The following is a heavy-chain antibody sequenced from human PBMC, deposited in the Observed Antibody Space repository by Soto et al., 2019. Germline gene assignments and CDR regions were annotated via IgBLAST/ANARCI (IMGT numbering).Heavy chain of an antibody. V-gene: IGHV3-33*01. CDR2: IWHDESNK. D-gene: IGHD5-18*01. Sequence: VQLVESGGGVVQPGRSLRLSCAAFGFTFSSHGMQWVRQAPGKGLEWVAVIWHDESNKYHADSVKGRFTISRDNSKNTLYLQMNSLRAEDTAVYYCVRGEGYSYGYCVNWGQGTLVTVTS. CDR3: VRGEGYSYGYCVN. J-gene: IGHJ4*02. CDR1: GFTFSSHG.